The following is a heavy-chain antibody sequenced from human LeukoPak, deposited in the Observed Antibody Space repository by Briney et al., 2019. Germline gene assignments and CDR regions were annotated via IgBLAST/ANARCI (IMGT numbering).Heavy chain of an antibody. J-gene: IGHJ4*02. V-gene: IGHV4-30-4*08. CDR1: GGSISSGDYY. Sequence: PSETLSLTCIVSGGSISSGDYYWSWIRQPPGKGLEWIGYIYYSGSTYYNPSLKSRVTISVDTSKNQFSLKLSSVTAADTAVYYCARGVHDSSGYSNFDYWGQGTLVTVSS. CDR3: ARGVHDSSGYSNFDY. D-gene: IGHD3-22*01. CDR2: IYYSGST.